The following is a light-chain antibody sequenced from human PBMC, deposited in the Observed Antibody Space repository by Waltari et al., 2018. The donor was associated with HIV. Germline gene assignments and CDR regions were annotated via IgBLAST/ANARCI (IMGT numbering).Light chain of an antibody. J-gene: IGLJ2*01. CDR3: NSRDSSVDDVV. Sequence: SSELTQDPTVSVALGHSVTITCRGDSLRTFYESWYQQKPGQAPILVIYGKNYRPSGIPDRFSGSSSGNTASLTITGAQAEDEAEYFCNSRDSSVDDVVFGGGTKLTVL. CDR2: GKN. V-gene: IGLV3-19*01. CDR1: SLRTFY.